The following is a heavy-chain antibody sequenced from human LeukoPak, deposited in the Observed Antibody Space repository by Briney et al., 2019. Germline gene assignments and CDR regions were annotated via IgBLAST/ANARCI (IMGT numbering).Heavy chain of an antibody. J-gene: IGHJ4*02. CDR1: GGSISSYY. V-gene: IGHV4-4*07. CDR2: IYTSGST. CDR3: ARNSHHDSSGYYYIGDYFDY. Sequence: PSETLSLTCTVSGGSISSYYWSWIRQPAGKRLEWIGRIYTSGSTNYNPSLKSRVTMSVDTSKNQFSLKLSSVTAADTAVYYCARNSHHDSSGYYYIGDYFDYWGQGTLVTVSS. D-gene: IGHD3-22*01.